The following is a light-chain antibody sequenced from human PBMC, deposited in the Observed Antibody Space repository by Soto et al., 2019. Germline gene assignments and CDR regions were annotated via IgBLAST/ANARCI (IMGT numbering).Light chain of an antibody. J-gene: IGLJ3*02. V-gene: IGLV2-8*01. CDR3: TSYVGNDIWV. CDR2: EVT. Sequence: QSVLTQPPSASGSPGQSVTISCTGTSSDVGAYKYVSWYQQYPGKAPKLMIYEVTKRPSGVPDRFSGSKSANTASLTVFGLQAEDEADYYCTSYVGNDIWVFGGGTKLTVL. CDR1: SSDVGAYKY.